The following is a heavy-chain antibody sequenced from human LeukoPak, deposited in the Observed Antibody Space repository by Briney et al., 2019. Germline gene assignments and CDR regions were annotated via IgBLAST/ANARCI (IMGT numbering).Heavy chain of an antibody. CDR1: GFVFNNYG. D-gene: IGHD1-26*01. CDR2: IWTDGSKK. CDR3: ARRSSGTSGLDY. V-gene: IGHV3-33*01. Sequence: GGSLRLSRAASGFVFNNYGMHWVRQAPGKGLEWVAVIWTDGSKKSYADSVKGRFTFTRDNSKNMLYLQMDSLRADDTAVYYCARRSSGTSGLDYWGQGILVTVSS. J-gene: IGHJ4*02.